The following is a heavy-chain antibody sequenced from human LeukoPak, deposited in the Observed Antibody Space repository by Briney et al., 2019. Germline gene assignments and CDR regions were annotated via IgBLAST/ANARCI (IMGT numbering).Heavy chain of an antibody. CDR3: ARDQWGDYELGPDY. CDR2: ISYDGSNK. Sequence: GGSLRLSGAASAFTFSSYAMRWVHQAPGKGLEWVAVISYDGSNKYYADSVKGRFTISRDNSKNTLYLQMNSLRAEDTAVYYCARDQWGDYELGPDYWGQGTLVTVSS. CDR1: AFTFSSYA. D-gene: IGHD4-17*01. J-gene: IGHJ4*02. V-gene: IGHV3-30-3*01.